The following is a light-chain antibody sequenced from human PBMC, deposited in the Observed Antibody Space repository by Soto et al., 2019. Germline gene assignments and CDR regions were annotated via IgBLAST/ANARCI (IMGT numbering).Light chain of an antibody. J-gene: IGKJ1*01. CDR1: QNLRSS. CDR3: QQYNIWPQT. Sequence: EIVLTQSPGTLSLYPGERATLSCRASQNLRSSLAWYQQKPGQAPRLLIYGASTRATGIPARFSGSGSGTEFTLTISSLQSEDFAVYFCQQYNIWPQTFGQGTNVDNK. CDR2: GAS. V-gene: IGKV3-15*01.